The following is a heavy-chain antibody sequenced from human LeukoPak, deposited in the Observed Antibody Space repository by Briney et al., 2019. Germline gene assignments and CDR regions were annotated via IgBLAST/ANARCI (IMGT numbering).Heavy chain of an antibody. D-gene: IGHD5-12*01. CDR1: GYTFTSYY. CDR2: INPNSGGT. CDR3: ARDSGYDWYGMDV. J-gene: IGHJ6*02. V-gene: IGHV1-2*02. Sequence: GASVKVSCKASGYTFTSYYMHWVRQAPGQGLEWMGWINPNSGGTNYAQKFQGRVTMTRDTSISTAYMELSRLRSDDTAVYYCARDSGYDWYGMDVWGQGTTVTVSS.